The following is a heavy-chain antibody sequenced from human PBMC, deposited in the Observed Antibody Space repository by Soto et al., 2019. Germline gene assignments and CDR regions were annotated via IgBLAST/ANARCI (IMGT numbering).Heavy chain of an antibody. CDR2: IIPMFGTA. D-gene: IGHD5-18*01. CDR1: GGTFSTYA. Sequence: QVQLVQSGAEVKKPESSVKVSCKAPGGTFSTYAISWVRQAPGQGLEWMGGIIPMFGTANYAQRFQDRVTITADESTNTVYRELSSPGSDDTAVYFCASGIQLWLRRINNGYSGWGQGTLVTVSS. J-gene: IGHJ4*02. CDR3: ASGIQLWLRRINNGYSG. V-gene: IGHV1-69*12.